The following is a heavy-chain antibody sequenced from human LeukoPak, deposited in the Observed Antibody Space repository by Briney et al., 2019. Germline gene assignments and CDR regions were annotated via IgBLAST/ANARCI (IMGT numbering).Heavy chain of an antibody. CDR1: GFTFSSYT. CDR3: ARDNAGYDY. CDR2: ITRSSSPI. J-gene: IGHJ4*02. V-gene: IGHV3-48*01. D-gene: IGHD5-12*01. Sequence: GGSLRLSCAASGFTFSSYTMNWVRQAPGKGLEWLSYITRSSSPIYYADSVKGRFTTSRDNAKNSLYLQMNSLRAEDTAVYYCARDNAGYDYWGQGTLVTVSS.